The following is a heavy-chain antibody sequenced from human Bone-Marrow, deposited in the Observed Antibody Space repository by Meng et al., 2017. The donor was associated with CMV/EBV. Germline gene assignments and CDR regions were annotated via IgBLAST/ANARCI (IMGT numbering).Heavy chain of an antibody. CDR3: ATTAKGGWELLREDY. Sequence: GESLKISCAASGFTFSSYWMSWVRQAPGKGLEWVANIKQDGSEKYYVDSVKGRFTISRDNAKNSLYLQMNSLRAEDTAVYYCATTAKGGWELLREDYWGQGTLVTVSS. D-gene: IGHD1-26*01. V-gene: IGHV3-7*01. CDR2: IKQDGSEK. CDR1: GFTFSSYW. J-gene: IGHJ4*02.